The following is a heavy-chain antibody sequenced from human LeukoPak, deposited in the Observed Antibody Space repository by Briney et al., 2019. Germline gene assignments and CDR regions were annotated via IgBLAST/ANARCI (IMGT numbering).Heavy chain of an antibody. V-gene: IGHV1-46*01. CDR1: GYTFTSYY. CDR3: ARARGSSSWFYHYYYYMDV. J-gene: IGHJ6*03. CDR2: INPSGGST. Sequence: ASVKVSCKAPGYTFTSYYMHWVRQAPGQGLEWMGIINPSGGSTSYAQKFQGRVTMTRNMSTSTVYMELSSLRSEDTAVYYCARARGSSSWFYHYYYYMDVWGKGTTVTVSS. D-gene: IGHD6-13*01.